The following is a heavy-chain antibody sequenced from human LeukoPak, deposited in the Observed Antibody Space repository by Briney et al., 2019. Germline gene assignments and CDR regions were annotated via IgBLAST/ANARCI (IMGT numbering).Heavy chain of an antibody. CDR3: ARDIEAAGLFLDY. CDR1: GFTFSSYW. CDR2: MKYEGSEK. Sequence: GGSLRLSCAASGFTFSSYWMSWLRQATGKGLEGGAKMKYEGSEKYCMTSVKGRFTISRDNAKNSLYLQMSSLRAEDTAVYYCARDIEAAGLFLDYWGQGTLVTVSS. V-gene: IGHV3-7*01. J-gene: IGHJ4*02. D-gene: IGHD6-13*01.